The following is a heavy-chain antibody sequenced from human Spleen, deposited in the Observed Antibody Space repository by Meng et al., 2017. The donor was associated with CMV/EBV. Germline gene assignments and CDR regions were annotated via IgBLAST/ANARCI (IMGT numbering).Heavy chain of an antibody. V-gene: IGHV3-23*01. CDR1: GFTFSSYD. J-gene: IGHJ4*02. D-gene: IGHD2-2*01. Sequence: ETLSLTCAASGFTFSSYDMHWVRQAPGKGLEWVSRISGSDGSTYYADSVKGRFTISRDISKNTLYLQMNSLRAEDTAVYFCAKAPDIVLLPAATYYFDYWGQGTLVTVSS. CDR2: ISGSDGST. CDR3: AKAPDIVLLPAATYYFDY.